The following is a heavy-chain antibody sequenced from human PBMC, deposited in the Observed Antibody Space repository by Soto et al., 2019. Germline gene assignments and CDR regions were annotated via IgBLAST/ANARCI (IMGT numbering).Heavy chain of an antibody. CDR3: ARVLPLLRDGYNWENWYFDL. CDR1: GFTFSSYS. D-gene: IGHD5-12*01. CDR2: ISSSSSYI. V-gene: IGHV3-21*01. Sequence: EVQLVESGGGLVKPGGSLRLSCAASGFTFSSYSMHWVRQAPGKGLEWVSSISSSSSYIYYADSVKGRFTISRDNAKNSLYLQMNSLRAEDTAVYYCARVLPLLRDGYNWENWYFDLWGRGTLVTVSS. J-gene: IGHJ2*01.